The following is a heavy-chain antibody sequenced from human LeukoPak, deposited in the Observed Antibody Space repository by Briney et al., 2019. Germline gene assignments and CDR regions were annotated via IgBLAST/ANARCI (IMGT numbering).Heavy chain of an antibody. J-gene: IGHJ4*02. V-gene: IGHV3-49*04. CDR3: TRAKYQLLYLSDY. CDR2: IRSKAYGGTT. Sequence: PGRSLRLSCTASGFTFGDYAMSWVRQAPGKRLEWVGFIRSKAYGGTTEYAASVKGRFTISRDDSKSIAYLQMNSLKTEDTAVYYCTRAKYQLLYLSDYWGQGTLVTVSS. D-gene: IGHD2-2*02. CDR1: GFTFGDYA.